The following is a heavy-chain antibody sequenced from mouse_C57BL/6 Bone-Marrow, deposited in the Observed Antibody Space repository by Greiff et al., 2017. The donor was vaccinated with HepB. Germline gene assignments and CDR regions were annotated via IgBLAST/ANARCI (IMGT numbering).Heavy chain of an antibody. V-gene: IGHV14-3*01. J-gene: IGHJ2*01. D-gene: IGHD1-1*01. CDR1: GFNIKNTY. CDR2: IDPANGNT. Sequence: EVKLMESVAELVRPGASVKLSCTASGFNIKNTYMHWVKQRPEQGLEWIGRIDPANGNTKYAPKFQGKATINADTSSNTAYLQLSSLTSEDTAIYYCARSRTTVVADYFDYWGQGTTLTVSS. CDR3: ARSRTTVVADYFDY.